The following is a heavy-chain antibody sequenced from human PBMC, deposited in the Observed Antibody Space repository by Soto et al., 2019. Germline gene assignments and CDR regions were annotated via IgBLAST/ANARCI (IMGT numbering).Heavy chain of an antibody. CDR2: MNPGSGNT. Sequence: QVQLVQYGAEVKKPGASVKVSCKASGYTFTNYEINWVRQATGQGLEWMGWMNPGSGNTGYAHKFQGRGTITRNISISTAYMELSRLGSDDTAIYYCARIAASGSLNWFDPWGQGTLVTVSS. D-gene: IGHD3-10*01. V-gene: IGHV1-8*01. CDR1: GYTFTNYE. CDR3: ARIAASGSLNWFDP. J-gene: IGHJ5*02.